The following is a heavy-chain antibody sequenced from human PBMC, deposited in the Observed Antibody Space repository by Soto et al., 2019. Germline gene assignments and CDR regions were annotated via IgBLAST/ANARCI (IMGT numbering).Heavy chain of an antibody. CDR1: GYTFTSYA. CDR2: INAGNGNT. J-gene: IGHJ4*02. Sequence: ASVKVSCKASGYTFTSYAMHWVRQAPGQRLEWMGWINAGNGNTKYSQKFQGRVTITRDTSASTAYMELSSLRSEDTAVYYCARDRRGVVVAATVAFDYWGQGTLVTVSS. D-gene: IGHD2-15*01. CDR3: ARDRRGVVVAATVAFDY. V-gene: IGHV1-3*01.